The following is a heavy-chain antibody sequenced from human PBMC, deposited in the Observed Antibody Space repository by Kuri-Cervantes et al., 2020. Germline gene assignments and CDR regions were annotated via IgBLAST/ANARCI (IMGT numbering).Heavy chain of an antibody. CDR1: GFTFSSYS. CDR3: ARRSVYDSKLLGAFDI. J-gene: IGHJ3*02. Sequence: GGSLRLSCAASGFTFSSYSMNWVRQAPGKGLEWVSSISSSSSYIYYADSVKGRFTISRDNAKNSLYLQMNSLRAEDTAVYYCARRSVYDSKLLGAFDIWGQGTMVTVSS. D-gene: IGHD3-22*01. CDR2: ISSSSSYI. V-gene: IGHV3-21*03.